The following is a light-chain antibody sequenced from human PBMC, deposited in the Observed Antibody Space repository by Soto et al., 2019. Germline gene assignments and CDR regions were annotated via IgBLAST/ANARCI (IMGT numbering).Light chain of an antibody. CDR1: SSDIGAYDY. V-gene: IGLV2-14*01. CDR3: FSFTTTSTHV. CDR2: EVN. J-gene: IGLJ1*01. Sequence: QSALTQPASLSGSPGQSITISCTGTSSDIGAYDYVSWFQQHPGKAPKLMISEVNNRPSGVSNRFSGYKSGNTAYLTIYGLQVEDEAENFCFSFTTTSTHVFGTGTKLTVL.